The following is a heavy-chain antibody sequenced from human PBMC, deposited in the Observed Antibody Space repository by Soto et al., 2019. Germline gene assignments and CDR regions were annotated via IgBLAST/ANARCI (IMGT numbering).Heavy chain of an antibody. CDR3: ARQSSGWYYYYGMDV. V-gene: IGHV4-34*01. J-gene: IGHJ6*02. D-gene: IGHD6-19*01. CDR2: INHSGST. CDR1: CGSFSGYY. Sequence: PSETLSLTCAVYCGSFSGYYWSWIRQPPGKGLEWIGEINHSGSTNYNPSLKSRVTISVDTSKNQFSLKLSSVTAADTAVYYCARQSSGWYYYYGMDVWGQGTTVTVSS.